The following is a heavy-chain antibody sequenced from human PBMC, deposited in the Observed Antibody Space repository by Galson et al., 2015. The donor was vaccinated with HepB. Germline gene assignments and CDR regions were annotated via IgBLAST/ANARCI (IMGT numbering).Heavy chain of an antibody. Sequence: SLRLSCAASGFTVSSNYMSWVRQAPGKGLEWVSVIYSGGSGGSTYYADSVKGRFTISRDNSKNTLYLQMNSLRAEDTAVYYCARDGGNNGYGDYLGYWGQGTLVTVSS. D-gene: IGHD4-17*01. CDR2: IYSGGSGGST. CDR3: ARDGGNNGYGDYLGY. V-gene: IGHV3-53*01. CDR1: GFTVSSNY. J-gene: IGHJ4*02.